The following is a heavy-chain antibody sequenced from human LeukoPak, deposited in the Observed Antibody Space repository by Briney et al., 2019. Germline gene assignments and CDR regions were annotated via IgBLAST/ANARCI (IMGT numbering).Heavy chain of an antibody. J-gene: IGHJ4*01. D-gene: IGHD1-1*01. CDR3: ARDYWNYFDY. CDR1: GFSFSYSW. Sequence: GGSLRLSCAVSGFSFSYSWMSWVRQAPGKGLEWVATINPDGRNEYYLDSMRGRFTISRDNAKNSLYLQLDSLRAEDTAVYYCARDYWNYFDYWGQGTLVTVST. CDR2: INPDGRNE. V-gene: IGHV3-7*01.